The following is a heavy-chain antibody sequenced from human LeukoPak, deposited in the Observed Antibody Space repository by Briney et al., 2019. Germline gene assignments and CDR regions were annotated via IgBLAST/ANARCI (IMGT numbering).Heavy chain of an antibody. D-gene: IGHD3-3*01. CDR1: GFTFSSYS. Sequence: PGGSLRLSCAASGFTFSSYSMNWVRQAPGKGLEWVSSISSSSSYIYYADSVKGRFTISRDNAKNSLYLQMNSLRAEDTAVYYCARDRASVYYDFWSGYPTFDYWGQGTLVTVSS. CDR3: ARDRASVYYDFWSGYPTFDY. J-gene: IGHJ4*02. CDR2: ISSSSSYI. V-gene: IGHV3-21*01.